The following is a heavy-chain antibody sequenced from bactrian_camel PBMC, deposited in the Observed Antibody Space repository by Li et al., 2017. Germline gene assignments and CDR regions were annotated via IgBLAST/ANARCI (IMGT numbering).Heavy chain of an antibody. Sequence: QLVESGGGLVQPGGSLRLSCAASGNIISTTCVAWFRQAPGKRREGVAYIRVSGDGMDYRDSVAGRFTISVDNAKNTVYLQMDSLKPEDTALYYCAASYRVFGLCSSADYAYDYWGQGTQATVS. CDR2: IRVSGDGM. J-gene: IGHJ4*01. CDR3: AASYRVFGLCSSADYAYDY. V-gene: IGHV3S53*01. CDR1: GNIISTTC. D-gene: IGHD3*01.